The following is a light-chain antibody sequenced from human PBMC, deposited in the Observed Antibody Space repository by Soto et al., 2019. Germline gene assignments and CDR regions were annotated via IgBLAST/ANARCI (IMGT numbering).Light chain of an antibody. Sequence: QSALTQPASVSGSPGQSITISCTGTSSDVGAYNYVSWFQQYPGKAPKLMIYDVSNRPSGVSNRFSGSKSGNTASLTISGLQAEDEADYYCCSYTSSSTYFFGTGTKLTVL. J-gene: IGLJ1*01. CDR3: CSYTSSSTYF. CDR1: SSDVGAYNY. V-gene: IGLV2-14*01. CDR2: DVS.